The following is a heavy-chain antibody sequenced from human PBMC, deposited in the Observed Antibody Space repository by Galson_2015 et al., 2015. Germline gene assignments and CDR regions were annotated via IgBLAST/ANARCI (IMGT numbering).Heavy chain of an antibody. CDR1: GYSFTSYW. CDR2: IYPGDSDT. J-gene: IGHJ6*02. CDR3: ARHIVVVPANEHYYYGMDV. Sequence: QSGAEVKKPGESLKISCKGSGYSFTSYWIGWVRQMPGKGLEWMGIIYPGDSDTRYSPSSQGQVTISADKSISTAYLQWSSLKASDTAMYYCARHIVVVPANEHYYYGMDVWGQGTTVTVSS. D-gene: IGHD2-2*01. V-gene: IGHV5-51*01.